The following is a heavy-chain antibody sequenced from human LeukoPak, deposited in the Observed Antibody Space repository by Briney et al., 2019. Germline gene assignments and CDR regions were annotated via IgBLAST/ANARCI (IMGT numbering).Heavy chain of an antibody. CDR1: GFTFSSYA. CDR2: ISYDGSNT. CDR3: AKVEGTYYDCWSGKSFEY. D-gene: IGHD3-3*01. Sequence: GRSLRLSCAASGFTFSSYAMHWVRQAPGKGLEWVAVISYDGSNTYYADSVKGRFTISRDNSKNTLYLQMNSRRAEDTAVYYCAKVEGTYYDCWSGKSFEYWGQGNLGTVSS. J-gene: IGHJ4*02. V-gene: IGHV3-30*04.